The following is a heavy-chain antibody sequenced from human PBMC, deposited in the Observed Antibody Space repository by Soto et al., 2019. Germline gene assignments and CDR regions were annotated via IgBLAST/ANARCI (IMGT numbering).Heavy chain of an antibody. CDR1: GFTFSSYG. CDR2: IWYDGSNK. J-gene: IGHJ4*02. D-gene: IGHD6-6*01. CDR3: AREFRRYGQLGKPGDY. V-gene: IGHV3-33*01. Sequence: GGSLRLSCAASGFTFSSYGMHWVRQAPGKGLEWVAVIWYDGSNKYYADSVKGRFTISRDNSKNTLYLQMNSLRAEDTAVYYCAREFRRYGQLGKPGDYWGQGTLVTVSS.